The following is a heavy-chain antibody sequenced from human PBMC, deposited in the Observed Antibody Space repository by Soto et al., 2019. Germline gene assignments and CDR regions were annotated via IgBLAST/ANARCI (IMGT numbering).Heavy chain of an antibody. CDR1: GFPFSSYW. CDR3: AREYYGLLTGYYTDY. Sequence: EVQLVESGGDLVQRGWSLRLSCAASGFPFSSYWMQWVRHTPGKGLDWVARISGDGVTTYYADSVTGRFTVSRDNAKNTLSLQISGLRAEDTAVYYCAREYYGLLTGYYTDYWGQGTLVSVSS. D-gene: IGHD3-9*01. V-gene: IGHV3-74*01. J-gene: IGHJ4*02. CDR2: ISGDGVTT.